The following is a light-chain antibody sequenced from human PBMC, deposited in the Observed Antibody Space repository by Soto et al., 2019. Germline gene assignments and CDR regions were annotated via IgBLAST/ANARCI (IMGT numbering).Light chain of an antibody. CDR3: QKYDSAPWT. V-gene: IGKV1-27*01. J-gene: IGKJ1*01. CDR2: GAS. CDR1: QGISNY. Sequence: EIQMTQSPSSLSASVGDRVTITCRASQGISNYLAWYQQKPGKVPKLLIYGASTLQSGVPSRLSGSGSGTDFTLIINSLQPEDVATYYCQKYDSAPWTFGPGTKVEIK.